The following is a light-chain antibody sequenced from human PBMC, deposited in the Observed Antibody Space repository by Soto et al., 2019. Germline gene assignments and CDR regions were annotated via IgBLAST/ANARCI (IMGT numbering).Light chain of an antibody. CDR3: QHYTSSPPIT. CDR1: QSVSIN. Sequence: EIVMTQSPATLSVSPGERATLSCSASQSVSINLAWFQQKPGQAPRLLIYGASTRATGIPARFSGSGSGTEFTLTISSLQYEDFAVYYCQHYTSSPPITFGQGTRLEIK. V-gene: IGKV3-15*01. CDR2: GAS. J-gene: IGKJ5*01.